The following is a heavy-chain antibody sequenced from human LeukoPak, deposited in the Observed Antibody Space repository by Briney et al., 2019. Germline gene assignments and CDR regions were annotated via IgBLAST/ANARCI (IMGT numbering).Heavy chain of an antibody. D-gene: IGHD3-10*01. J-gene: IGHJ4*02. V-gene: IGHV1-18*01. CDR1: GYTFTSYG. Sequence: ASVKVSCKASGYTFTSYGISWVRQAPGQGLEWMGWISAYNGNTNYAQKLQGRVTMTTDTSTSTAYMELRSLRSDDTAVYYCARDLSWDYYGSGSFDWGQGTLVTVSS. CDR3: ARDLSWDYYGSGSFD. CDR2: ISAYNGNT.